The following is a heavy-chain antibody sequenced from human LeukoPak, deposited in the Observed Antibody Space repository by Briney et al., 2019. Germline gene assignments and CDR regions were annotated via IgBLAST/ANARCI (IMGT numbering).Heavy chain of an antibody. J-gene: IGHJ6*02. V-gene: IGHV4-59*01. CDR2: IYYSGST. Sequence: SETLSLTCTVSGGSISSYYWSWIRQPPGKGLEWIGYIYYSGSTNYNPSLMSRVPISVDTPKNQFSLKLSSVTAADTAVYYCARDFRDGYNAYYYYYGMDVWGQGTTVTVSS. CDR3: ARDFRDGYNAYYYYYGMDV. D-gene: IGHD5-24*01. CDR1: GGSISSYY.